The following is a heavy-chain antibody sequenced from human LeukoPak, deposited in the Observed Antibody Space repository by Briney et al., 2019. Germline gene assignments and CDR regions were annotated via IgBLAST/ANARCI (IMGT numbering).Heavy chain of an antibody. V-gene: IGHV4-59*12. J-gene: IGHJ4*02. CDR1: GGSISGYY. CDR3: ARCSRRYYYDTSGYLDY. CDR2: MYYSGST. D-gene: IGHD3-22*01. Sequence: SETLSLTCTVSGGSISGYYWSWIRQPPGKGLEWIGYMYYSGSTKYNPSLKSRVTISVDTSKNQFSLKLSSVTAADTAVYCCARCSRRYYYDTSGYLDYWGQGTLVTVSS.